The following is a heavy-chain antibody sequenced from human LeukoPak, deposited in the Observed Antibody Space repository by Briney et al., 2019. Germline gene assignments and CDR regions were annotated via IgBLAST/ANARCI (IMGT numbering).Heavy chain of an antibody. CDR3: AGSETHYYDSSGYLGAFDI. V-gene: IGHV4-30-2*01. D-gene: IGHD3-22*01. Sequence: SETLSLTCAVSGGSISSGGYSWSWIRQPPGKGLEWIGYIYHSGSTYYNPSLKSRVTISVDRSKNQFSLKLSSVTAADTAVYYCAGSETHYYDSSGYLGAFDIWGQGTMVTVSS. CDR2: IYHSGST. CDR1: GGSISSGGYS. J-gene: IGHJ3*02.